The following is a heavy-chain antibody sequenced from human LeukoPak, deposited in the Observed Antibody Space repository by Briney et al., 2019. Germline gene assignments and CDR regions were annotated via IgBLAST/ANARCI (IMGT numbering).Heavy chain of an antibody. CDR2: INPDGSTT. J-gene: IGHJ6*04. V-gene: IGHV3-74*01. CDR1: GFTFSNYW. Sequence: GGSLRLSCAASGFTFSNYWMHWVRQDPGKGLVWVSFINPDGSTTNYADSVKGRFTISRDNAKNALYLQMNSLRAEDTALYHCARDIYPGKVWGKGTTVTISS. CDR3: ARDIYPGKV. D-gene: IGHD5-12*01.